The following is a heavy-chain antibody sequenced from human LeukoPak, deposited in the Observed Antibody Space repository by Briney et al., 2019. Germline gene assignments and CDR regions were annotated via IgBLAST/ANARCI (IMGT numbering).Heavy chain of an antibody. CDR1: GGTFTSYA. CDR3: ARDLGYCSSTSCSDY. D-gene: IGHD2-2*01. Sequence: ASVKVSCKDSGGTFTSYAISWVRQAPGEGVEWMGGIIPIFGTANYAQKLQGRGTITTDESTSTAYMVLSSLRSEDTAVYYCARDLGYCSSTSCSDYWGQGTLVTVSS. J-gene: IGHJ4*02. V-gene: IGHV1-69*05. CDR2: IIPIFGTA.